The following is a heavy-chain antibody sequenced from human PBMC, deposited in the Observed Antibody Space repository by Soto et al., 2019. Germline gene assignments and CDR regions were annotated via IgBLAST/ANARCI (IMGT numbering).Heavy chain of an antibody. CDR1: GFSFENYV. J-gene: IGHJ6*02. Sequence: QVQMVESGGGVVQPGRSLRLSCAASGFSFENYVMHWVRQAPGRGLEWVAIIWYDGSLQYYAAAVKGRFTISRDNSKNTLYLEMNSLRAEDTAVYYCANLWGDGYNLGQDYNGMDVWGQGTTVIVSS. CDR2: IWYDGSLQ. D-gene: IGHD5-12*01. CDR3: ANLWGDGYNLGQDYNGMDV. V-gene: IGHV3-33*06.